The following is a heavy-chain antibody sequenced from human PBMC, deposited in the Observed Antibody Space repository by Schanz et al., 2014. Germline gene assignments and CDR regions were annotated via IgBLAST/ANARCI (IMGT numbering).Heavy chain of an antibody. D-gene: IGHD6-13*01. V-gene: IGHV3-33*05. CDR1: GFTFSRFG. CDR3: AKDLAAVGVFDY. J-gene: IGHJ4*02. Sequence: VQLVESGGGVVRPGGSLRLSCATSGFTFSRFGMHWVRQAPGKGPEWVALISCAGSNKYHAESVKGRFTISRDNSKNTLDLQMNSLRAEDTAIYYCAKDLAAVGVFDYWGQGSLVTVSP. CDR2: ISCAGSNK.